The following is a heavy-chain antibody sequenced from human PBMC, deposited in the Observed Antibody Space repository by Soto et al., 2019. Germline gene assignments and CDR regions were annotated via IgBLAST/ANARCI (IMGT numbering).Heavy chain of an antibody. Sequence: GGSLRLSCAASGFTFSSYGMHWVRQAPGKGLEWVAVIWYDGSNKYYADSVKGRFTISRDNSKNTLYLQMNSLRAEDTAVYYCARDLGSSSSEIYYYYYGMDVWGQGTTVTV. CDR3: ARDLGSSSSEIYYYYYGMDV. CDR2: IWYDGSNK. D-gene: IGHD6-6*01. J-gene: IGHJ6*02. CDR1: GFTFSSYG. V-gene: IGHV3-33*01.